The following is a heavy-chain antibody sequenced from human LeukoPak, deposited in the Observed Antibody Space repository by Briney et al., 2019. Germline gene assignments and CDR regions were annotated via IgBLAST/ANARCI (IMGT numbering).Heavy chain of an antibody. Sequence: GGSLRLSCAASGFIFSNYWMHWVRQAPGKGLVWVSGIHSDGSSTTYADSVKGRFTISRDNTKNTVYLQMNSLRAEDTAVYYCARARYFDWLSPSYYYGMDVWGQGTTVTVSS. J-gene: IGHJ6*02. CDR3: ARARYFDWLSPSYYYGMDV. CDR1: GFIFSNYW. V-gene: IGHV3-74*01. CDR2: IHSDGSST. D-gene: IGHD3-9*01.